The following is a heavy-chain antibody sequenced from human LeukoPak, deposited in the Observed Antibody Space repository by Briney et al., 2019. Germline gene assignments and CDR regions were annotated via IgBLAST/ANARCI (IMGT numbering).Heavy chain of an antibody. CDR1: GFTFSSYG. Sequence: PGGSLRLSCAASGFTFSSYGMSWVRQAPGKGLEWVSAVGGSGGSTYNADSVRGRFTISRDNFKNTLYLQMNSLRAGDTAVYYCAKGADTAMANYFDYWGQGTLVTVSS. V-gene: IGHV3-23*01. D-gene: IGHD5-18*01. CDR3: AKGADTAMANYFDY. J-gene: IGHJ4*02. CDR2: VGGSGGST.